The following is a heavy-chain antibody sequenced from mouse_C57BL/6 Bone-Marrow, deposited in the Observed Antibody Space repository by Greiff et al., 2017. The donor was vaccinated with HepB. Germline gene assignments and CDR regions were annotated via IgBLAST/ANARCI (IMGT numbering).Heavy chain of an antibody. D-gene: IGHD2-12*01. V-gene: IGHV1-18*01. Sequence: EVQLQQSGPELVKPGASVKIPCKASGYTFTDYNMDWVKQSHGKSLEWIGDINPNNGGTIYNQKFKGKATLTVDKSSSTAYMELRSLTSEDTAVYYCARVEGYYSWPTIAGDVWGTGTTVTVSS. CDR1: GYTFTDYN. J-gene: IGHJ1*03. CDR3: ARVEGYYSWPTIAGDV. CDR2: INPNNGGT.